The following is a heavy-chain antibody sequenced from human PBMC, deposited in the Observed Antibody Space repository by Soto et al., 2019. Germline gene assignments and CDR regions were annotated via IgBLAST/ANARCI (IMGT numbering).Heavy chain of an antibody. CDR2: INPNADKT. D-gene: IGHD3-16*01. J-gene: IGHJ4*02. CDR1: GYTFTTYD. CDR3: ARPRRGTWYYFDH. Sequence: GASVKVSCKTSGYTFTTYDINWVRQATGQGLEWMGWINPNADKTGFAQKFQGRVTMTRDTSINTVYMELNNLRSEDTAVYYCARPRRGTWYYFDHWGQGTLVTVYS. V-gene: IGHV1-8*01.